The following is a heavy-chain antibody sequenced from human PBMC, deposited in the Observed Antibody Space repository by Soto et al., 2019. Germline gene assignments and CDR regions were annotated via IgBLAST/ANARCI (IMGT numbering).Heavy chain of an antibody. V-gene: IGHV1-2*04. Sequence: ASVKVSCKASGYAFTGYYMHWVRQAPGQGLEWMGWINPNSGGTNYAQKFQGWVAMTRDTSISTAYMELSRLRSDDTAVYYCARESGSYLDAFDIWGQGTMVTV. J-gene: IGHJ3*02. D-gene: IGHD1-26*01. CDR3: ARESGSYLDAFDI. CDR2: INPNSGGT. CDR1: GYAFTGYY.